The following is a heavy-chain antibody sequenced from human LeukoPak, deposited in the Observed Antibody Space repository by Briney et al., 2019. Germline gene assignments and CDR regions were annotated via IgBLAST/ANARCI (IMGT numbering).Heavy chain of an antibody. V-gene: IGHV4-34*01. CDR3: ASRRIYDFWSGYYQGMDV. CDR2: INHSGNT. J-gene: IGHJ6*04. CDR1: GGSFSDYY. Sequence: PSETLSLTCAVYGGSFSDYYWSWIRQPPGKGLEWIGEINHSGNTNDNTSLKSRVTISVDTSKNQFSLKLSSVTAADTAVYYCASRRIYDFWSGYYQGMDVWGKGTTVTVSS. D-gene: IGHD3-3*01.